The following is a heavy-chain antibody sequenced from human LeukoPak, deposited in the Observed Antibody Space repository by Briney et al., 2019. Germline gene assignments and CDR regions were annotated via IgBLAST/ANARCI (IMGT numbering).Heavy chain of an antibody. CDR1: GFTFSDYY. D-gene: IGHD2-2*02. V-gene: IGHV3-11*04. Sequence: PGGSLRLSCAASGFTFSDYYMSWIRQAPGKGLEWVSYISSSGSTIYYADSVKGRFPLSRDNAKNSLYLQMNSLRAEDTAVYYCARGGPVVPAAISWFDPWGQGTLVTVSS. J-gene: IGHJ5*02. CDR2: ISSSGSTI. CDR3: ARGGPVVPAAISWFDP.